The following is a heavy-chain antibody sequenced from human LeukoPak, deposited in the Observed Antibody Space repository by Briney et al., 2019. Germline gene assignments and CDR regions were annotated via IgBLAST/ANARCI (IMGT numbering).Heavy chain of an antibody. CDR3: ARDSHSSGWYNFDY. CDR2: ISYDGSNK. Sequence: GGSLRLSCAASGFTFSSYAMHWVRQAPGKGLEWVAFISYDGSNKYYADSVKGRFTISRDNSKNTLYLQMNSLRAEDTAVYYCARDSHSSGWYNFDYWGQGTLVTVSS. J-gene: IGHJ4*02. D-gene: IGHD6-19*01. V-gene: IGHV3-30-3*01. CDR1: GFTFSSYA.